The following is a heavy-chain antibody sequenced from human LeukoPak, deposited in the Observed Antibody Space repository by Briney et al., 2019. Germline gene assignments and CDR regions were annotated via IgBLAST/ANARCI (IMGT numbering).Heavy chain of an antibody. CDR1: GYSISSSYY. V-gene: IGHV4-38-2*01. CDR2: IFYSGST. D-gene: IGHD4-11*01. CDR3: ARHAAIRNYVGTLDS. Sequence: PSETLSLTCAVSGYSISSSYYWAWIRQPPGKGLEWIATIFYSGSTYYNPSLKSRVTISVDTSNNQFSLEVNTVTAADTAVYYCARHAAIRNYVGTLDSWSQGSLVTVSS. J-gene: IGHJ4*02.